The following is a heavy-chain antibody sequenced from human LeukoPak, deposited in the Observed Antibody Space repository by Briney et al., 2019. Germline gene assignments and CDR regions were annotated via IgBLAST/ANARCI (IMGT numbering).Heavy chain of an antibody. V-gene: IGHV4-34*01. D-gene: IGHD3-3*01. CDR3: ARGCHYDFWSGYRGSPTSYFFDY. CDR1: GGSFSGYY. Sequence: SETLSLTCAVYGGSFSGYYWSWIRQPPGKGLEWIGEINHSGSTNYNPSLKSRVTISVDTSKNQFSLKLSSVTAADTAVYYCARGCHYDFWSGYRGSPTSYFFDYWGQGTLVTVSS. J-gene: IGHJ4*02. CDR2: INHSGST.